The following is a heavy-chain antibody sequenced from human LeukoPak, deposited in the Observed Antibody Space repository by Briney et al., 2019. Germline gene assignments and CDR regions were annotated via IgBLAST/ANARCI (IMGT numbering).Heavy chain of an antibody. J-gene: IGHJ4*02. Sequence: SETLSLTCTVSGGSISSSSYYWGWIRQPPGKGLEWIGSIYYSGSTYYNPSLKSRVTISVDTSKNQFSLKLSSVTAADAAVYYCAGAAGPDYWGQGTLVTVSS. CDR1: GGSISSSSYY. V-gene: IGHV4-39*01. CDR2: IYYSGST. D-gene: IGHD6-13*01. CDR3: AGAAGPDY.